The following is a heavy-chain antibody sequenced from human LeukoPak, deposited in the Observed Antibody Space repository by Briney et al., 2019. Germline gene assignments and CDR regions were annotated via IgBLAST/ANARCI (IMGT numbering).Heavy chain of an antibody. V-gene: IGHV4-30-2*01. D-gene: IGHD6-13*01. Sequence: SQTLSLTCAVSGGSISSGGYSWSWIRQPPGKGLEWIGYIYHSGSTYYNPSLKSRVTISVDRSKNQFSLKLSSVTAADTAVYYCARVGSSWYWFDPWGQGTLVAVSS. CDR2: IYHSGST. CDR3: ARVGSSWYWFDP. CDR1: GGSISSGGYS. J-gene: IGHJ5*02.